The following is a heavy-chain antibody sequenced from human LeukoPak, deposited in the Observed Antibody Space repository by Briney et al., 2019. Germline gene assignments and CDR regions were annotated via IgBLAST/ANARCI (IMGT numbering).Heavy chain of an antibody. J-gene: IGHJ4*02. CDR3: ATDLGRDTAMVDY. CDR2: FDPEDGET. V-gene: IGHV1-24*01. CDR1: GYTLTELS. Sequence: ASVKVSCKVSGYTLTELSMHWVRQAPGKGREGMGGFDPEDGETIYAQKFQGRVTMTEDTSTDTAYMELSSLRSEDTAVYYCATDLGRDTAMVDYWGQGTLVTVSS. D-gene: IGHD5-18*01.